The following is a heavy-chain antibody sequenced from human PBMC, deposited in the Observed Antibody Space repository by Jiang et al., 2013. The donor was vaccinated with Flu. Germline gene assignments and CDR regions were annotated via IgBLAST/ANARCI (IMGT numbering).Heavy chain of an antibody. J-gene: IGHJ6*02. Sequence: FTSYWIGWVRQMPGKGLEWMGIIYPGDSDTRYSPSFQGEVTISADKSISTAYLQWSSLKASDTAMYYCASPGGGGYSGYDDYYGMDVWGQGTTVTVSS. D-gene: IGHD5-12*01. CDR3: ASPGGGGYSGYDDYYGMDV. CDR1: FTSYW. V-gene: IGHV5-51*01. CDR2: IYPGDSDT.